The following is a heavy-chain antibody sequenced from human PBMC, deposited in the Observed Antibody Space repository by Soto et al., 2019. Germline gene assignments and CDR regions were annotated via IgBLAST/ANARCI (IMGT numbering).Heavy chain of an antibody. V-gene: IGHV1-8*01. D-gene: IGHD3-10*01. Sequence: ASVKVSCKASGYTFTNYEINWVRQATGQGLEWMGWMNPGSGNTGYAHKFQGRVTMTRNISISTAYMEPSRLGSDDTAIYYCARMAASGSLNWFDPWGQGTLVTVSS. CDR2: MNPGSGNT. J-gene: IGHJ5*02. CDR3: ARMAASGSLNWFDP. CDR1: GYTFTNYE.